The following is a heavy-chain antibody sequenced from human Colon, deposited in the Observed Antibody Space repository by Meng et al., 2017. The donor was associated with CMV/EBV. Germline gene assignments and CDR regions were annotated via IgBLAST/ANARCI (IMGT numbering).Heavy chain of an antibody. Sequence: SGPTLVKPTQTLTLTCTVSEFSVNTSPLRVSWIRQPPGKALEWLARVDWDDDKFYSTSLKTRLTISKDTSKNQVVLTMTNMDPADTAIYYCAREVATPGTGFSWFDPWGQGILVTVSS. CDR1: EFSVNTSPLR. CDR2: VDWDDDK. CDR3: AREVATPGTGFSWFDP. D-gene: IGHD6-13*01. J-gene: IGHJ5*02. V-gene: IGHV2-70*04.